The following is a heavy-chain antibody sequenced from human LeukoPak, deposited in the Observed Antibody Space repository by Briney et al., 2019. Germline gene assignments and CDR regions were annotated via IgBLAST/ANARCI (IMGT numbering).Heavy chain of an antibody. CDR1: GGSFIGYY. D-gene: IGHD1-26*01. Sequence: SETLSLTCAVYGGSFIGYYWSWIRQPPGKGLEWIGEINHSGSTNYNPSLKSRVTISVDTSKNQFSLKLSSVTAADTAVYYCARLGKKYSGSFPRPNYFDYWGQGTLVTVSS. CDR3: ARLGKKYSGSFPRPNYFDY. V-gene: IGHV4-34*01. CDR2: INHSGST. J-gene: IGHJ4*02.